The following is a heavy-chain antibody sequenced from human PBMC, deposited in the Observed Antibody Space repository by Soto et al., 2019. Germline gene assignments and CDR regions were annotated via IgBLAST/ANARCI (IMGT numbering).Heavy chain of an antibody. CDR1: GASITSAY. CDR3: ARGTNWFAR. J-gene: IGHJ5*02. CDR2: IYYIGST. V-gene: IGHV4-59*08. Sequence: QVQLQESGPGLVKPSETLSLTCSVSGASITSAYWNWIRQPPGKGLEWVGYIYYIGSTNYNPSLKRRVTMSLDSSDNPSALDLRFLTAAATAVYYCARGTNWFARWGQGTLVTVSS.